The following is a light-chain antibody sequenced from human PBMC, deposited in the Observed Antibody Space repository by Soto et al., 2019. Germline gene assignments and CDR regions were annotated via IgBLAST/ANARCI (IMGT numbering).Light chain of an antibody. J-gene: IGKJ2*02. V-gene: IGKV1-39*01. CDR1: QTIDSY. CDR3: LQRHSTPCT. Sequence: DIQMTQSPSSLRASVGDRVTITCRASQTIDSYLNWYQQKPGKAPNLLICSAASLQSRVPSRFNSRRFGTGFTLTISNLQPEDCATYFCLQRHSTPCTFGQGTKLEI. CDR2: SAA.